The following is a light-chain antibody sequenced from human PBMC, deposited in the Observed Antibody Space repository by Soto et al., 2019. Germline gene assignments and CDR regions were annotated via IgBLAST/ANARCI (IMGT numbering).Light chain of an antibody. V-gene: IGKV3-15*01. J-gene: IGKJ2*01. Sequence: EIVMTQSPATLSVSPGERATLSCRASQGVSSNLAWYQQKPGQAPRLLIYGASTRATGIPVRFSGSGSGTEFTLTISSLQSEDFAVYYCQQYSDWYTFGQGTKLEIK. CDR2: GAS. CDR3: QQYSDWYT. CDR1: QGVSSN.